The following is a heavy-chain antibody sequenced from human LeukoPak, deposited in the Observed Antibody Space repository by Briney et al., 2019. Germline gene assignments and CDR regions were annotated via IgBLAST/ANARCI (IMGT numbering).Heavy chain of an antibody. CDR3: ARDYGDYRNAFDI. D-gene: IGHD4-17*01. V-gene: IGHV4-61*01. J-gene: IGHJ3*02. CDR1: GGSISSGSYY. CDR2: IYYSGST. Sequence: PSETLSLTCTVSGGSISSGSYYWSWIRQPPGKGLEWIGYIYYSGSTNYNPSLKSRVTISVDMSKNQFSLRLSSVTAADTAVYYCARDYGDYRNAFDIWGQGTMVTVSS.